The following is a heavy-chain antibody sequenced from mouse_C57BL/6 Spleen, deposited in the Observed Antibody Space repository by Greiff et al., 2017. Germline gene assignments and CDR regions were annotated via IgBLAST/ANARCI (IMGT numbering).Heavy chain of an antibody. V-gene: IGHV1-72*01. Sequence: VQLQQPGAELVKPGASVKLSCKASGYTFTSYWMYWVKQRPGRGLEWIGRIDPNSGGTKYNEKFKSKATLTVDKPSSTAYMQLSSLTSEDSAVYYCARSRGLTTVVAFDYWGQGTTLTVSS. CDR2: IDPNSGGT. CDR3: ARSRGLTTVVAFDY. D-gene: IGHD1-1*01. J-gene: IGHJ2*01. CDR1: GYTFTSYW.